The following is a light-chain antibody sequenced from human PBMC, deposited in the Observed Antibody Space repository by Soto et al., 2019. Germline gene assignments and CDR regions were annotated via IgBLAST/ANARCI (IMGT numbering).Light chain of an antibody. CDR1: QRVSSY. CDR2: DAS. V-gene: IGKV3-11*01. J-gene: IGKJ5*01. Sequence: ENCTLXWRASQRVSSYLAWYQQKPGQAPRLLIYDASNRATGIPARFIFIASGTRYTRSICSLDTEAVPLYHCKRRPNQLISVGHGTRLEIK. CDR3: KRRPNQLIS.